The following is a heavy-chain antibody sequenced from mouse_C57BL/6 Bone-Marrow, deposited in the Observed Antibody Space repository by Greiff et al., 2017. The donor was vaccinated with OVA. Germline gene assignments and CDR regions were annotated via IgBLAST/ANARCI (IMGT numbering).Heavy chain of an antibody. V-gene: IGHV10-1*01. Sequence: DVQLVESGGGLVQPKGSLKLSCAASGFSFNTYAMNWVRQAPGKGLEWVARIRSKSNNYATYYADSVKDRFTISRDDSESMLYLQMNNLKTEDTAMYYCVRLSYYGSSYWYFDVWGTGTTVTVSS. D-gene: IGHD1-1*01. J-gene: IGHJ1*03. CDR3: VRLSYYGSSYWYFDV. CDR1: GFSFNTYA. CDR2: IRSKSNNYAT.